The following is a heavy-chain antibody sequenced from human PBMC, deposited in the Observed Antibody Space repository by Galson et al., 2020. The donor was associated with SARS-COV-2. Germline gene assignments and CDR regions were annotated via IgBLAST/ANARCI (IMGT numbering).Heavy chain of an antibody. CDR1: GFTFSSYA. CDR2: ISYDGSNK. V-gene: IGHV3-30*04. Sequence: GGSLRLSCAASGFTFSSYAMHWVRQAPGKGLEWVAVISYDGSNKYYADSVKGRFTISRDNSKNTLYLQMNSLRAEDTAVYYCARGELFMVRGQFDYWGQGTLVTVSS. CDR3: ARGELFMVRGQFDY. D-gene: IGHD3-10*01. J-gene: IGHJ4*02.